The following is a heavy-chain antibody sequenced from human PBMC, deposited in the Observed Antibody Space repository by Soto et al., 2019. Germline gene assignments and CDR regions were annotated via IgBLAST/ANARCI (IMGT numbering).Heavy chain of an antibody. CDR1: GFTLSSYG. J-gene: IGHJ5*02. CDR3: ARGFGSGGPNWFDP. Sequence: EVQLLESGGDLVQPGGSLRLSCAASGFTLSSYGMNWLRQAPGKGLEWVSEISGSGETFYADSVKGRFGISRDNSKNTLHLQLSCLRAEDTAVYYCARGFGSGGPNWFDPWGQGTLVTVSS. CDR2: ISGSGET. V-gene: IGHV3-23*01. D-gene: IGHD2-15*01.